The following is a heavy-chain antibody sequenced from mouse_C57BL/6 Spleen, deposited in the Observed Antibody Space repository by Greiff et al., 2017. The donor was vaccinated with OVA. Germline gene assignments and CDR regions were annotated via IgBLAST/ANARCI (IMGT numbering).Heavy chain of an antibody. CDR1: GYAFSSYW. D-gene: IGHD3-2*02. CDR2: IYPGDGDT. J-gene: IGHJ2*01. V-gene: IGHV1-80*01. CDR3: ATLDSSLFDY. Sequence: QVQLKESGAELVKPGASVKISCKASGYAFSSYWMNWVKQRPGKGLEWIGQIYPGDGDTNYNGKFKGKATLTADKSSSTAYMQLSSLTSEDSAVYFCATLDSSLFDYWGQGTTLTVSS.